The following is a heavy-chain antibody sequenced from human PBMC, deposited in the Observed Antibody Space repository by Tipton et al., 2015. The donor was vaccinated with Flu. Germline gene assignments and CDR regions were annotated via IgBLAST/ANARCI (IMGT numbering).Heavy chain of an antibody. CDR2: IRSKTHNYAT. V-gene: IGHV3-73*01. D-gene: IGHD6-19*01. CDR3: AKVIPEKVAGLDH. J-gene: IGHJ4*02. Sequence: SLRLSCAASGFTFSDSAIHWVRQASGKGLEWVGRIRSKTHNYATTYTASMKGRFNIFRDDSKNTAYLQMNSLKTEDTAIYYCAKVIPEKVAGLDHWGQGALVIVSS. CDR1: GFTFSDSA.